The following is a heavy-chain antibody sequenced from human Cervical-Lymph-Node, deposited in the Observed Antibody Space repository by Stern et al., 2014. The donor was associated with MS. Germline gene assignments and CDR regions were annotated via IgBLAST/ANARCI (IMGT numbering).Heavy chain of an antibody. CDR2: ISGIGGNT. D-gene: IGHD1-14*01. V-gene: IGHV3-23*04. CDR3: AKSSTGFYAYALDV. J-gene: IGHJ6*02. CDR1: GLTFSNYA. Sequence: VQLVESGGGLVQPEGSLRLSCAASGLTFSNYAMNWVRQAPGKGLEWVSGISGIGGNTYYSSSVKGRFTISRDNSKNTLYLQMHSLRAEDTAVYSCAKSSTGFYAYALDVWGQGTTVTVSS.